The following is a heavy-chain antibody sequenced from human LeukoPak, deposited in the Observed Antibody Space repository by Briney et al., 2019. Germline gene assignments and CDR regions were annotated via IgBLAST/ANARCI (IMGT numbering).Heavy chain of an antibody. D-gene: IGHD3-10*01. Sequence: PGGSLRLSCAASGFTFSSYWMYWVRQAPGKGLVWVSRINSDARNTNYADSVQGRFTISRDNTKNSLYLQMTSLKVEDTALYYCVKDGSYIAFDIWGLGTMVTVSS. J-gene: IGHJ3*02. CDR2: INSDARNT. CDR3: VKDGSYIAFDI. V-gene: IGHV3-74*01. CDR1: GFTFSSYW.